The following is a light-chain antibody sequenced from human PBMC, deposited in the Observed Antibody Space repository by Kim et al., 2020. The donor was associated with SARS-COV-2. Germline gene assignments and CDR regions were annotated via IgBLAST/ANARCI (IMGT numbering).Light chain of an antibody. CDR3: QSYDSSNQGV. CDR2: EDN. J-gene: IGLJ3*02. CDR1: SGSIASNY. V-gene: IGLV6-57*03. Sequence: KTVTTSCTRSSGSIASNYVQWYQQRPGSAPTTVIYEDNQRPPGVPDRFSGSIDSSSNSASLTISGLKTEDEADYYCQSYDSSNQGVFGGGTKLTVL.